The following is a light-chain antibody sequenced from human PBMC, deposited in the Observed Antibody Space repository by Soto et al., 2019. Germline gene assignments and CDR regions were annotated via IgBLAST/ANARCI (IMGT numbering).Light chain of an antibody. CDR2: AAS. V-gene: IGKV1-17*03. CDR3: LQHHTYPLT. CDR1: QDISNY. Sequence: GDRVTITCRASQDISNYLAWFQQKPGKVPKRLIYAASSLQSGVPSRFSGSGSGTEFTLTISSRQPEDFATYFCLQHHTYPLTFGGGTKVEIK. J-gene: IGKJ4*01.